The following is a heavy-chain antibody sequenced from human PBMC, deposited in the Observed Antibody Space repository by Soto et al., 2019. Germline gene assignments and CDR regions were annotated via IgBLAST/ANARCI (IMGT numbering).Heavy chain of an antibody. CDR3: ATTKTGGGNYYDYGMDV. J-gene: IGHJ6*02. V-gene: IGHV3-33*01. CDR1: GFTFSSYG. CDR2: IWYDGSNK. Sequence: GGSLRLSCAASGFTFSSYGMHWVRQAPGKGLEWVAVIWYDGSNKYYADSVKGRFTISRDNSKNTLYLQMNSLRAEDTAVYYCATTKTGGGNYYDYGMDVWGQGTTVTVSS.